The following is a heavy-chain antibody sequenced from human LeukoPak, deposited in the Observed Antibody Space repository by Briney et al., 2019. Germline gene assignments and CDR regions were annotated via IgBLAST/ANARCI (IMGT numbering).Heavy chain of an antibody. V-gene: IGHV1-69*05. CDR2: IIPIFGTA. Sequence: EASVKVSCKASGGTFSSYAISWVRQAPGQGLEWMGGIIPIFGTANYAQKFQGRVTITTDESTSTAYMELSSLRSEDTAVYYCARGITVAGDHDAFDIWGQGTMVTVSS. D-gene: IGHD6-19*01. J-gene: IGHJ3*02. CDR1: GGTFSSYA. CDR3: ARGITVAGDHDAFDI.